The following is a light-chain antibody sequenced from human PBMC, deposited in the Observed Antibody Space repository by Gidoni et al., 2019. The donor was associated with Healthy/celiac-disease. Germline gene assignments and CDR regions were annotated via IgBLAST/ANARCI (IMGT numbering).Light chain of an antibody. CDR2: AAS. CDR1: QSVSSY. Sequence: EIVLTQSPATLSLSPGERATLSCRASQSVSSYLAWYQQKPGQAPRLLIYAASNRATGIPARFSGSGSGTDFTRTISSLEPEVFAVYYCQQRSNWRDSFGQGTKLEIK. CDR3: QQRSNWRDS. V-gene: IGKV3-11*01. J-gene: IGKJ2*03.